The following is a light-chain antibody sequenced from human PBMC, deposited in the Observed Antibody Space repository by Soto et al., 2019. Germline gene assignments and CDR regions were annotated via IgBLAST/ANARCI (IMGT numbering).Light chain of an antibody. CDR2: EVS. Sequence: QSALTQPASESGSPGQSITISCTGTSSDVGGYNYVSWYQQHPGKAPKLMIYEVSNRPLGVSNRFSGSKSGNTASLTISGLQAEDEADYYCSSYTSSSTYVFGTGTKVTVL. CDR3: SSYTSSSTYV. CDR1: SSDVGGYNY. V-gene: IGLV2-14*01. J-gene: IGLJ1*01.